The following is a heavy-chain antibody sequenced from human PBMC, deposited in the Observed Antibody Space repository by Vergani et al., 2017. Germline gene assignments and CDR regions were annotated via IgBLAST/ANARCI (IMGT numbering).Heavy chain of an antibody. CDR1: GFTFDDYA. CDR2: ISWNSGSI. Sequence: EVQLVESGGGLVQPGRSLRLSCAASGFTFDDYAMHWVRQAPGKGLEWVSGISWNSGSIGYADSVKGRFTISRDNAKNSLYLQMNSLRAEDTALYYCAKVALIAAAGAEYFQHWGQGTLVTVSS. CDR3: AKVALIAAAGAEYFQH. J-gene: IGHJ1*01. V-gene: IGHV3-9*01. D-gene: IGHD6-13*01.